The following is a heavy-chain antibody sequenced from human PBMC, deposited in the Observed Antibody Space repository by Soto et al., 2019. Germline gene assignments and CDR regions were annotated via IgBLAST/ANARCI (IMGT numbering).Heavy chain of an antibody. J-gene: IGHJ4*02. CDR2: IYHSGST. CDR1: GGSISSSNW. Sequence: SETLSLTCAVSGGSISSSNWWSWVRQPPGKGLEWIGEIYHSGSTNYNPSLKSRVTISVDKSKNQFSLELSSVTAADTAVYYCARKTGDFWSGSKYFDYWGQGTLVTVSS. D-gene: IGHD3-3*01. CDR3: ARKTGDFWSGSKYFDY. V-gene: IGHV4-4*02.